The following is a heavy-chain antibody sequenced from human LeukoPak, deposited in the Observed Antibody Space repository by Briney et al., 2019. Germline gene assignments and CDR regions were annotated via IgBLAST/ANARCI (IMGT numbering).Heavy chain of an antibody. CDR2: INPNSGGT. Sequence: AASVKVSCKASGYTFTGYYMHWVRQAPGKGLEWMGWINPNSGGTNYAQKFQGRVTMTRDTSISTAYMELSRLRSDDTAVYYCARVQSSDYYGSGSTPYYYYYGMDVWGQGTTVTVSS. J-gene: IGHJ6*02. D-gene: IGHD3-10*01. CDR3: ARVQSSDYYGSGSTPYYYYYGMDV. V-gene: IGHV1-2*02. CDR1: GYTFTGYY.